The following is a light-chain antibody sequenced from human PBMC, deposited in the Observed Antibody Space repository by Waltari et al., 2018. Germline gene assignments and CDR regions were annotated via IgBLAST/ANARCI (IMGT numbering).Light chain of an antibody. V-gene: IGKV4-1*01. J-gene: IGKJ2*01. CDR1: QSVLHSPVNKDY. CDR3: QQYHSPPYT. CDR2: WAS. Sequence: DIVMTQSPDSLAVSLGEGATINCKSSQSVLHSPVNKDYLAWFQQRPGQPPKLLIYWASTRESGFPDRFSGSGSGTDFTLTISSLQAEDVAVYYCQQYHSPPYTFGQGTKLEIK.